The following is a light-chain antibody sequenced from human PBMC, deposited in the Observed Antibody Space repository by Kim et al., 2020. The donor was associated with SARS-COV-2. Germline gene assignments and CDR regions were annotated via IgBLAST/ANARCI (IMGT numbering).Light chain of an antibody. CDR2: DKN. V-gene: IGLV3-19*01. Sequence: SSELTQDPAVSVALGQTVTITCRGDSLKTSYAGWSQQKAGKAPVLVIYDKNSRPSGVPDRFSGSSSGNTASLTITGAQAEDEAEYYRNSRDTTGYHVIFGGATQLTVL. CDR3: NSRDTTGYHVI. J-gene: IGLJ2*01. CDR1: SLKTSY.